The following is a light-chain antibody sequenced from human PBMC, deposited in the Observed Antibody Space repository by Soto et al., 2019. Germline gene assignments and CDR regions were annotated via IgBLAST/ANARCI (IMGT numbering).Light chain of an antibody. CDR1: SSDVGAYNY. Sequence: QSVLTQPPSASGSPGQSVTISCTGTSSDVGAYNYVSWYQQYPGKAPKLMIYEVSKRPSGVPDRFSGSKSGKTASLTVSGLQPEDEADYYCPSYAGSNIWVFGGGTKLTVL. CDR3: PSYAGSNIWV. CDR2: EVS. V-gene: IGLV2-8*01. J-gene: IGLJ3*02.